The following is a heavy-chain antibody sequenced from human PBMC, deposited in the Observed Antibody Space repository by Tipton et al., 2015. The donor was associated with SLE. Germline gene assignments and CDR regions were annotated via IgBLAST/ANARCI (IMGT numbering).Heavy chain of an antibody. J-gene: IGHJ6*02. V-gene: IGHV4-59*11. D-gene: IGHD2/OR15-2a*01. CDR3: ASQGTTFYYYYFGMAV. CDR1: GGSISSHY. Sequence: GLVKPSETLSLTCTVSGGSISSHYWSWIRQPPGKGLEWIGYIYYSGSTNYNPSLKSRVTISVDTSKNQFSLKLDSVTAADTAVYYCASQGTTFYYYYFGMAVWGQGTTVTVSS. CDR2: IYYSGST.